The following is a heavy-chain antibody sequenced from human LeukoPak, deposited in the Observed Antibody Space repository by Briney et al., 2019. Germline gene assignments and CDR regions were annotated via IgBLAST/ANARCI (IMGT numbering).Heavy chain of an antibody. D-gene: IGHD2-21*02. CDR3: ARDVVVTAPVDY. V-gene: IGHV1-18*01. CDR1: CYSFTNYG. Sequence: VASVKVSCKASCYSFTNYGISWLRQAPGQGLEWMGWISGYNGNTNYAQKLQGRVTMTTDTSTSTAYMELRSLRSDDTAVYYCARDVVVTAPVDYWGQGTLVTVSS. J-gene: IGHJ4*02. CDR2: ISGYNGNT.